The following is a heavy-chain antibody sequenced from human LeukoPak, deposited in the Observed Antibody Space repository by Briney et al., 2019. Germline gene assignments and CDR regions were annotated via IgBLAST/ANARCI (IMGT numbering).Heavy chain of an antibody. V-gene: IGHV3-30-3*01. CDR2: ISSDGSSK. CDR1: GFTFSSRV. CDR3: AREGTTIVVALDY. D-gene: IGHD3-22*01. Sequence: GRSLRLSCAASGFTFSSRVMHWVRQAPGKGLEWVAVISSDGSSKYYADSVKGRFTISRDNSKNTLYLQMKSLRAEDTAVYYCAREGTTIVVALDYWGQGTLVTVSS. J-gene: IGHJ4*02.